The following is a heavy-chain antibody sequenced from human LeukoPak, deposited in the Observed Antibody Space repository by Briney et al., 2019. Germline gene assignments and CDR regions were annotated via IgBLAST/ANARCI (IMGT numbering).Heavy chain of an antibody. J-gene: IGHJ6*03. Sequence: ASVKVSCKASGGTFSSYAISWVRQAPGQGLEWMGGIIPIFGTANYAQKFQGRVTITADESTSTAYMELSSLRSEDTAVYYCARDPTSLHFMDVWGKGPRSPSP. D-gene: IGHD2-2*01. CDR1: GGTFSSYA. CDR3: ARDPTSLHFMDV. CDR2: IIPIFGTA. V-gene: IGHV1-69*13.